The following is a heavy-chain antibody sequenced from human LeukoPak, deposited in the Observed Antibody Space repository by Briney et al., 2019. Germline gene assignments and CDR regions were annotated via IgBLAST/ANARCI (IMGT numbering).Heavy chain of an antibody. CDR3: AKDRATSSGTYYGYFDY. Sequence: GGSLRLSCAASGFTFSNYWMHWVRQAPGKGLVWVSRMDSDGSNTGYAGSVKGRFTISRDNSKNTLYLQMNTLRAEDTAVYYCAKDRATSSGTYYGYFDYWGQGTLVTVSS. CDR2: MDSDGSNT. V-gene: IGHV3-74*01. CDR1: GFTFSNYW. D-gene: IGHD1-26*01. J-gene: IGHJ4*02.